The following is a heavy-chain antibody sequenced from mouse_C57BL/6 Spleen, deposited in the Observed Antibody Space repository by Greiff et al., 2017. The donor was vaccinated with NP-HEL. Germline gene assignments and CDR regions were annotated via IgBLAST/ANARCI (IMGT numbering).Heavy chain of an antibody. CDR1: GYTFTSYW. V-gene: IGHV1-69*01. J-gene: IGHJ1*03. D-gene: IGHD1-1*01. Sequence: QVQLQQPGAELVMPGASVKLSCKASGYTFTSYWMHWVKQRPGQGLEWIGEIDPSDSYTNYNQKFKGKSTLTVDKSSSTAYMQLSSLTSEDSAVYYWARKVITTVVEDWYFDVWGTGTTVTVSS. CDR2: IDPSDSYT. CDR3: ARKVITTVVEDWYFDV.